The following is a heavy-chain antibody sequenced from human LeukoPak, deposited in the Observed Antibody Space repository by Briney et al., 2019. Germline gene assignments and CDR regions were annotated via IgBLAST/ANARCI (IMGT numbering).Heavy chain of an antibody. V-gene: IGHV3-66*01. J-gene: IGHJ3*02. CDR3: ARGGYSGSYWHAFDT. Sequence: GGSLRLSCAASGFTVSSNYMTWVRQAPGKGLEYVSVIYSGGTTSYADSVKGRFTISRDISKNTLYLQMNSLRAEDTAVYFCARGGYSGSYWHAFDTWGQGTMVTVSS. CDR1: GFTVSSNY. D-gene: IGHD1-26*01. CDR2: IYSGGTT.